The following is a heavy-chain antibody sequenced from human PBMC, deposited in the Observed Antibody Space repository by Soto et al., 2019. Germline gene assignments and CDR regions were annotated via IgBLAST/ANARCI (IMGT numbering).Heavy chain of an antibody. Sequence: QVQLQESGPGLVKPSGTLSLTCAVSGGSISSSNWWSWVRQPPGKGLEWIGEIYHSGSTNYNPSLKSQITISVDKSKNQFSVKLSSVTAADTAVYYCAGRRDGSGSLDYWGQGTLVTVSS. CDR3: AGRRDGSGSLDY. CDR2: IYHSGST. CDR1: GGSISSSNW. J-gene: IGHJ4*02. V-gene: IGHV4-4*02. D-gene: IGHD3-10*01.